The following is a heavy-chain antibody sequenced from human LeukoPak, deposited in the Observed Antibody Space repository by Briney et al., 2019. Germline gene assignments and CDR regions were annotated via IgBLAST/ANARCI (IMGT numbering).Heavy chain of an antibody. D-gene: IGHD2-15*01. CDR2: IYPADSDI. J-gene: IGHJ5*02. CDR1: GYSINNYW. CDR3: TRQEYCSGGSCYTWFDP. V-gene: IGHV5-51*01. Sequence: GESLKISCKGSGYSINNYWIGWVRQMPGKGLEWMGIIYPADSDIRYSPSFQGQVTISADKSISTVYLQWSSLKASDTAMYYCTRQEYCSGGSCYTWFDPWGQGTLVTVSS.